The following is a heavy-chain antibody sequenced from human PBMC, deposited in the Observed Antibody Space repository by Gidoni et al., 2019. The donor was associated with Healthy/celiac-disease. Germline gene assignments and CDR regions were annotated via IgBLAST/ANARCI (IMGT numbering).Heavy chain of an antibody. J-gene: IGHJ4*02. CDR2: IYYSGST. CDR1: GGSISSYY. Sequence: QVQLQESGPGLVKPSETLSLTCTVSGGSISSYYWSWIRPPPGKGLEWIGYIYYSGSTNYNPSLKSRVTISVDTSKNQFSLKLSSVTAADTAVYYCARARDGYNDLYYFDYWGQGTLVTVSS. V-gene: IGHV4-59*01. D-gene: IGHD5-12*01. CDR3: ARARDGYNDLYYFDY.